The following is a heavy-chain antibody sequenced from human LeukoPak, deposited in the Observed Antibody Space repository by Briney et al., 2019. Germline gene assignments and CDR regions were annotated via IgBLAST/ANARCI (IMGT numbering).Heavy chain of an antibody. D-gene: IGHD3-10*01. CDR2: ISSSGNTI. Sequence: KPGGSLRLSCAASGFTFSDYYMSWIRQAPGKGLEWVSYISSSGNTIYYADSVKGRFTISRDNAKNSLYLQLNSLRVEDTAVYFCASSITGDWFDPWGQGTLVTVSS. CDR1: GFTFSDYY. V-gene: IGHV3-11*04. J-gene: IGHJ5*02. CDR3: ASSITGDWFDP.